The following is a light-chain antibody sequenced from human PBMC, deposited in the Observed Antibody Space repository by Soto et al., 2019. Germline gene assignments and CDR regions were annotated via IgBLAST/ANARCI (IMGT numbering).Light chain of an antibody. J-gene: IGLJ1*01. CDR3: CSYAGSSPYV. CDR2: EVS. Sequence: QLVPTQPASVSGSPGQSITISCTGTSSDVGSYNLVSWYQQHPGKAPKLMIYEVSKRPSGVSNRFSGSKSGNTASLTISGLQAEDEADYYCCSYAGSSPYVFGTGTKLTVL. CDR1: SSDVGSYNL. V-gene: IGLV2-23*02.